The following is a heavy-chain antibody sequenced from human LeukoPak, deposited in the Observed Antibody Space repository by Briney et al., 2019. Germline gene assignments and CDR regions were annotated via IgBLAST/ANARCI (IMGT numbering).Heavy chain of an antibody. D-gene: IGHD4-23*01. CDR3: AKVYYGGSATHFDS. CDR2: LSGSGTTGT. V-gene: IGHV3-23*01. Sequence: GGSLRLSCAASGFTFSTFAMSWVRQAPGKGLERVSVLSGSGTTGTYYADSVKGRFTISRDNSKNTLFLEMNSLRAEDSALYYCAKVYYGGSATHFDSWGQGILVTVSS. CDR1: GFTFSTFA. J-gene: IGHJ4*02.